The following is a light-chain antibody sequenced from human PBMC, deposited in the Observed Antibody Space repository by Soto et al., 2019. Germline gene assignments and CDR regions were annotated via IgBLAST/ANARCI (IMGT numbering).Light chain of an antibody. CDR3: SSYTSSNTLV. Sequence: QSALTQPASVSGSPGQSIAISCTGTSSDIGAYNYVSWYQPHPGKVPKLMIYDVSNRPSGVSDRFSGSKSGNTASLTISGLQAEDEADYYCSSYTSSNTLVFGGGAKLTVL. CDR2: DVS. CDR1: SSDIGAYNY. J-gene: IGLJ2*01. V-gene: IGLV2-14*01.